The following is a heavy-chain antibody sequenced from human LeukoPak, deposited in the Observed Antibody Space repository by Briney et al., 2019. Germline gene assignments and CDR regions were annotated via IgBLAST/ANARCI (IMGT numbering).Heavy chain of an antibody. D-gene: IGHD3-3*02. V-gene: IGHV3-7*01. CDR2: IKHDGSEM. J-gene: IGHJ4*02. CDR3: ARKNTLAD. Sequence: GGSLRLSCTASGFTFSSYWMSWVRQAPGKGLEWVANIKHDGSEMYYVDSVKGRFTISRDNAKSSLSLQMNSLRVEDTAVYYRARKNTLADWGQGTLVSVSP. CDR1: GFTFSSYW.